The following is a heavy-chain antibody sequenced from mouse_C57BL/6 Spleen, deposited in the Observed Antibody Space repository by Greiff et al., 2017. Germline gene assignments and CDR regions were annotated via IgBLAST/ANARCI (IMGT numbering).Heavy chain of an antibody. CDR3: ARANWDAFDY. J-gene: IGHJ2*01. V-gene: IGHV1-82*01. CDR1: GYAFSSSW. CDR2: IYPGDGDT. D-gene: IGHD4-1*01. Sequence: LQESGPELVKPGASVKISCKASGYAFSSSWMNWVKQRPGKGLEWIGRIYPGDGDTNYNGKFKGKATLTADKSSSTAYMQLSSLTSEDSAVYFCARANWDAFDYWGQGTTLTVSS.